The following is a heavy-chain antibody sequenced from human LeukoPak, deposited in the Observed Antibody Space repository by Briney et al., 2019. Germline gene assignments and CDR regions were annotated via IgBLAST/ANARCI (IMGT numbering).Heavy chain of an antibody. D-gene: IGHD3-3*01. Sequence: GGSLRLSCAASGFTFSSYSMNWVRQAPGKGLEWVSSSSSSSSYIYYADSVKGRFTISRDNAKNSLYLQMNSLRAEDTAVYYCARDSDVSYDFWSGYYGWYFDYWGQGTLVTVSS. CDR2: SSSSSSYI. CDR1: GFTFSSYS. V-gene: IGHV3-21*01. CDR3: ARDSDVSYDFWSGYYGWYFDY. J-gene: IGHJ4*02.